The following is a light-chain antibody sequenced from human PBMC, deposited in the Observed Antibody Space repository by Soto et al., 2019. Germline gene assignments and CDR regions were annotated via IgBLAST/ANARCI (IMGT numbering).Light chain of an antibody. CDR3: SSFAGNNNLV. J-gene: IGLJ2*01. CDR1: SSDVGGYNY. Sequence: QSALTQPPSASGSPGQSVTISCTVTSSDVGGYNYVSWYQQHPGKAPKLMISEVSKRPSGVPDRFSGSKSGNTASLTVSGLQAEDEADYYCSSFAGNNNLVFGGGTQLTVL. V-gene: IGLV2-8*01. CDR2: EVS.